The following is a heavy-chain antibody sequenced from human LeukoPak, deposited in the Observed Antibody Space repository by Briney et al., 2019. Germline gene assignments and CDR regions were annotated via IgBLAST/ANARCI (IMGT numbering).Heavy chain of an antibody. D-gene: IGHD4-17*01. Sequence: GGSLRLSCAASGCTFSDYYMSWIRQAPGKGLEWVSYISSSGSTIYYADSVKGRFTISRDNAKNSLYLRMNSLRAEDTAVYYCARVSGSYGDPRAAFDIWGQGTMVTVSS. CDR2: ISSSGSTI. CDR3: ARVSGSYGDPRAAFDI. CDR1: GCTFSDYY. V-gene: IGHV3-11*04. J-gene: IGHJ3*02.